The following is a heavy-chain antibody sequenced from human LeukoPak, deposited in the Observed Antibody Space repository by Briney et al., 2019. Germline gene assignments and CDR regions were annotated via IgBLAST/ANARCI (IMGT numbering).Heavy chain of an antibody. J-gene: IGHJ6*02. Sequence: GGSLRPSCAASGFTFSSYAMSWVRQAPGKGLEWVSAISGSGGSTYYADSVKGRFTISRDNSKNTLYLQMNSLRAEDTAVYYCAKYDGSGSYYYYYYGMDVWGQGTTVTVSS. CDR3: AKYDGSGSYYYYYYGMDV. CDR2: ISGSGGST. CDR1: GFTFSSYA. D-gene: IGHD3-10*01. V-gene: IGHV3-23*01.